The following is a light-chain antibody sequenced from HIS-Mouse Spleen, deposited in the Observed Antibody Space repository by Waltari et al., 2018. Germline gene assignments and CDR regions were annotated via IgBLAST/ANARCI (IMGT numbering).Light chain of an antibody. CDR3: NSRDSSGNHVV. V-gene: IGLV3-19*01. J-gene: IGLJ2*01. CDR1: SLSSYY. CDR2: GKN. Sequence: SSELTQDPAVSVALGQTVRITCQGASLSSYYASWYQQKPGQAPLLVIYGKNNRPSGIPDRFSGSSSGNTASLTITGAQAEDEADYYCNSRDSSGNHVVFGGGTKLTVL.